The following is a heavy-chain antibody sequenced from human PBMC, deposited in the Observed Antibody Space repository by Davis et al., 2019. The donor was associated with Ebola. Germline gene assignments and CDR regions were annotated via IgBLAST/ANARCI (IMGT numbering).Heavy chain of an antibody. CDR1: GFTFGIYA. V-gene: IGHV3-23*01. CDR2: IRDSGEGS. Sequence: PGGSLRLSCAASGFTFGIYAMSWVRQAPGKGLEWVSVIRDSGEGSYYADSVEGRFFISRDNSKNTLFLQMNSLRAEDTAVYYCARGHATSLYGMDVWGQGTTVTVSS. CDR3: ARGHATSLYGMDV. J-gene: IGHJ6*02.